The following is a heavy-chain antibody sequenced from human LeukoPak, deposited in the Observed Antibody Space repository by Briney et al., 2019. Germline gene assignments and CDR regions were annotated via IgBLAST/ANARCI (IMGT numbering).Heavy chain of an antibody. Sequence: SETLSLTCTVSGGSISGYYWSWIRQPPGKGLEWIGEINHSGSTNYNPSLKSRVTISVDTSKNQFSLKLSSVTAADTAVYYCARGRIHPYYYYYGMYVWGQGTTVTVSS. CDR1: GGSISGYY. CDR3: ARGRIHPYYYYYGMYV. V-gene: IGHV4-34*01. J-gene: IGHJ6*02. D-gene: IGHD5-18*01. CDR2: INHSGST.